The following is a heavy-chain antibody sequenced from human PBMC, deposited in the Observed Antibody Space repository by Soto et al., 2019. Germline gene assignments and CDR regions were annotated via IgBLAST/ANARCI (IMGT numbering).Heavy chain of an antibody. CDR1: GFTFSYYA. J-gene: IGHJ5*01. CDR3: ARDEGVPGAGFDS. D-gene: IGHD4-17*01. CDR2: ISSDGRVE. V-gene: IGHV3-30*04. Sequence: QVQLVESGGGVVQPGRSLRLSCAASGFTFSYYAFHWVRQAPGKGLEWVSMISSDGRVETYADSVRGRFTISRDNSRNTLYLQMNSLRPDDTAVYYCARDEGVPGAGFDSWGQGNLVTVSS.